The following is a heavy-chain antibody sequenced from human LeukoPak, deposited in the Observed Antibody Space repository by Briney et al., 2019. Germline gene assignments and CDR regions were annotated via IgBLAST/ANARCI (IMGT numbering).Heavy chain of an antibody. D-gene: IGHD2-2*01. CDR1: GFTFSSYG. V-gene: IGHV3-30*18. CDR2: ISYDGSNK. J-gene: IGHJ4*03. CDR3: AKQSLGYCSSTSCWNYFDY. Sequence: GGSLRLSCAASGFTFSSYGMHWVRQAPGKGLEWVAVISYDGSNKYYADSVKGRFTISRDNSKNTLYLQMNSLRAEDTAVYYRAKQSLGYCSSTSCWNYFDYWGQGTLVTVSS.